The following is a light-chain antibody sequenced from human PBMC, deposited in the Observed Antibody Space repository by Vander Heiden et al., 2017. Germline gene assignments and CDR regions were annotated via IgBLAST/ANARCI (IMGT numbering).Light chain of an antibody. Sequence: EVVLTQSPGTLPLSPGERTTPSCRASPGFRNSYLAWYQHKPGQAPRLLIYDVSKRATGIPDRFSGSGSGTDFTLTISRLEPEDFAVYYCQQYGNSPLTFGGGTKVEIK. CDR3: QQYGNSPLT. CDR2: DVS. J-gene: IGKJ4*01. V-gene: IGKV3-20*01. CDR1: PGFRNSY.